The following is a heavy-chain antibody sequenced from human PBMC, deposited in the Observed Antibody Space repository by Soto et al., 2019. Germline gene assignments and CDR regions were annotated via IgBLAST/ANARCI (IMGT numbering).Heavy chain of an antibody. Sequence: KSSETLSLTCTVSGGSITDYSWVWIRQPAGKGLEWIGRIFSSGSTNYNPSLKGRITMSLDTSKNQFFLKLNSATATDTAVYFCARDQGVVVTADNWFDPWGQGTLVTVSS. CDR1: GGSITDYS. D-gene: IGHD2-21*02. CDR3: ARDQGVVVTADNWFDP. CDR2: IFSSGST. J-gene: IGHJ5*02. V-gene: IGHV4-4*07.